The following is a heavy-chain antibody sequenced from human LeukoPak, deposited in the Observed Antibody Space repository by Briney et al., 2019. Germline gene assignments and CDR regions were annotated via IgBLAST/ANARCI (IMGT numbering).Heavy chain of an antibody. D-gene: IGHD3-22*01. J-gene: IGHJ1*01. CDR3: ARLRWVYDSSGQVRH. CDR1: GGSISSSSYY. CDR2: IYYSGST. V-gene: IGHV4-39*01. Sequence: KPSETLSLTCTVSGGSISSSSYYWGWIRQPPGKGLEWIGSIYYSGSTYYNPSLKSRVTISVDTSKNQFSLKLSSVTAADTAVYYCARLRWVYDSSGQVRHWGQGTLVTVHS.